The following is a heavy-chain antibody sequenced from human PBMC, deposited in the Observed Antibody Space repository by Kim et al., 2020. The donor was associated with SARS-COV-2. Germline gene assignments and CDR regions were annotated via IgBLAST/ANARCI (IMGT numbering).Heavy chain of an antibody. J-gene: IGHJ4*02. CDR1: GFTFSSYA. V-gene: IGHV3-48*03. Sequence: GGSLRLSCAASGFTFSSYAMNWVRQAPGKGLEWLSYISSGGTTIYYADSVKGRFTISRDDAKHLVFLQMNSLRAEDTALYYCAREDTYSSAWDPDYWGQG. D-gene: IGHD6-19*01. CDR3: AREDTYSSAWDPDY. CDR2: ISSGGTTI.